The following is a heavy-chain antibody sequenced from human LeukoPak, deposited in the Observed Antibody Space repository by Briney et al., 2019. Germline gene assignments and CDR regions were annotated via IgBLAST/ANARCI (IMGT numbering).Heavy chain of an antibody. Sequence: SETLSLTCAVYGGSFSGYYWSWIRQPPGKGLEWIGEINHSGSTNYNPSLKSRVTISVDTSKNQFSLKLGSVTAADTAVYYCARGREYSSSSFVFDYWGQGTLVTVSS. V-gene: IGHV4-34*01. CDR3: ARGREYSSSSFVFDY. CDR1: GGSFSGYY. CDR2: INHSGST. J-gene: IGHJ4*02. D-gene: IGHD6-6*01.